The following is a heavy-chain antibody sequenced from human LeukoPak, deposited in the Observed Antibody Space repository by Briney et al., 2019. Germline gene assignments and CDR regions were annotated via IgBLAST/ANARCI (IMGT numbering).Heavy chain of an antibody. Sequence: PGGSLRLSCAASGFTFSSYNMNWLRQAPGKGLEWVSFISSTSNTIYYADSVKGRFTISRDNAKNSLYLQMNSLRAEDTAAYYCAREEGFDYWGQGTLVTVSS. CDR3: AREEGFDY. J-gene: IGHJ4*02. CDR2: ISSTSNTI. V-gene: IGHV3-48*01. CDR1: GFTFSSYN.